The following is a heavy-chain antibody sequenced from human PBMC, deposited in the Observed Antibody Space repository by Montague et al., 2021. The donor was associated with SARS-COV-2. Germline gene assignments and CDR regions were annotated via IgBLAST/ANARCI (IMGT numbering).Heavy chain of an antibody. V-gene: IGHV4-39*01. Sequence: SETLSLTCTVSGGSISSSSYYWGWIRQPPGKGLEWIGSIYYSGSTYYNPSLKSRVTISVDTSKNQFSLKLSSVTAADTAVYYCAVGYGGSTYYYGMDVWGQGTTVTVSS. CDR1: GGSISSSSYY. CDR2: IYYSGST. J-gene: IGHJ6*02. CDR3: AVGYGGSTYYYGMDV. D-gene: IGHD3-16*01.